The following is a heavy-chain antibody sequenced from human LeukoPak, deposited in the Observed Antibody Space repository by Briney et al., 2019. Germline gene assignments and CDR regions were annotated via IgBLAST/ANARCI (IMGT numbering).Heavy chain of an antibody. CDR1: GYSFTSYW. Sequence: GESLKISCKGSGYSFTSYWIGWVRQMPGKGLEWMGIIYPGDSDNRYSPSFQGQVTISADKSISTAYLQWSSLKASDTAMYYCARRLYGSGSYSYYYYGMDVWGQGTTVTVSS. J-gene: IGHJ6*02. V-gene: IGHV5-51*01. D-gene: IGHD3-10*01. CDR3: ARRLYGSGSYSYYYYGMDV. CDR2: IYPGDSDN.